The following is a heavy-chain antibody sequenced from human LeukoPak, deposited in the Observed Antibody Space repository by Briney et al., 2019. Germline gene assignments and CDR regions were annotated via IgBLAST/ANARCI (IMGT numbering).Heavy chain of an antibody. CDR1: GGSFSGYY. V-gene: IGHV4-34*01. CDR2: INHSGGT. D-gene: IGHD4-17*01. J-gene: IGHJ4*02. Sequence: SETLSLTCAVYGGSFSGYYWSWIRQPPGKGLEWIGEINHSGGTNYNPSLKSRVTISVDTSKNQFSLKLSSVTAADTAVYYCARGRTVTTNLVDYWGQGTLVTVSS. CDR3: ARGRTVTTNLVDY.